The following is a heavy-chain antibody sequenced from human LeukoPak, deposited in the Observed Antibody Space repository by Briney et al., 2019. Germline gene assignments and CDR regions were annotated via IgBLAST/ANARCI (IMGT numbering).Heavy chain of an antibody. CDR2: IIPIFGTV. J-gene: IGHJ4*02. V-gene: IGHV1-69*13. Sequence: SVKVSCKASGDTFSNYASSWVRQAPGQGLEWVGGIIPIFGTVHYAHKFQDRVTITADVSTSTAYMELSSLRSEDTAVYYCARLTMTPVDYWGQGTLVTVSS. CDR3: ARLTMTPVDY. CDR1: GDTFSNYA. D-gene: IGHD4/OR15-4a*01.